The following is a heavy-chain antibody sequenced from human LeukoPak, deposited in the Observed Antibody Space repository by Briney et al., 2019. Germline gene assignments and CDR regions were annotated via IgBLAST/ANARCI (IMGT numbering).Heavy chain of an antibody. Sequence: PSETLSLTCTVSGYSISSGYFRGWIRQTPGKGLEWIGSIHHSGDTYSNPSLKSRVTISVDTSKNQFFLKLNSVTAADTAVYYCARDGPGDSYDGSHLVDYWGQGTLVTVSS. D-gene: IGHD2-21*01. CDR2: IHHSGDT. J-gene: IGHJ4*02. V-gene: IGHV4-38-2*02. CDR3: ARDGPGDSYDGSHLVDY. CDR1: GYSISSGYF.